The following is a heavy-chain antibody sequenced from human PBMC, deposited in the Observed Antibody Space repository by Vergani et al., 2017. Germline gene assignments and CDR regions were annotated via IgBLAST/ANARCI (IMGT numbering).Heavy chain of an antibody. CDR3: ARGYLVYGSGVTFFDY. D-gene: IGHD3-10*01. V-gene: IGHV1-18*01. Sequence: QVQLVQSGAEVKKPGASVKVSCKASGYTFTSYGISWVRQAPGQGLEWMGWISAYNGNTNYAQKLQGRVTMTPDTSPSTADMGLRSLRSDDTAVYYWARGYLVYGSGVTFFDYWGQGTLVTVSS. CDR1: GYTFTSYG. J-gene: IGHJ4*02. CDR2: ISAYNGNT.